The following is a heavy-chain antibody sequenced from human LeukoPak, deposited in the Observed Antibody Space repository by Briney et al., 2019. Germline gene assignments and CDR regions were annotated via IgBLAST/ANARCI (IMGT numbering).Heavy chain of an antibody. D-gene: IGHD1-26*01. CDR3: AKDQEKWEENYFDY. J-gene: IGHJ4*02. CDR1: GFTFSSYG. V-gene: IGHV3-30*18. Sequence: PGGSLRLSCAASGFTFSSYGLHCVRQAPGKGLEWVAVISYDGSNKYYADSVKGRFTITRNNSKNTLYLQMNSLRAEDTAVYYCAKDQEKWEENYFDYWGQGTLVTVSS. CDR2: ISYDGSNK.